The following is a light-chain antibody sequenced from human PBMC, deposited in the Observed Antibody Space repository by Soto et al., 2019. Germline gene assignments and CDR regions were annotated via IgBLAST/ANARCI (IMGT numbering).Light chain of an antibody. CDR1: SSDVGGYNY. V-gene: IGLV2-14*01. CDR2: EVT. J-gene: IGLJ3*02. Sequence: QPVLTQPASVSGSPGQSITISCTGTSSDVGGYNYVSWYQQHPGKAPKLMIYEVTNRPSGVSNRFAGSKSGNTASLTISGLQAEDEADYYCCSYSSISTRVFGGGTKLTVL. CDR3: CSYSSISTRV.